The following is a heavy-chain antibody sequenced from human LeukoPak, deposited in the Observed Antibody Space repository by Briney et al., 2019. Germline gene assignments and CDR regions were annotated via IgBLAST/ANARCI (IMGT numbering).Heavy chain of an antibody. CDR3: ARGYDYGDYYFDY. Sequence: ASVKVSCKASGYTFTGYYMHWVRQAPGQGLEWMGRINPNSGGTNYAQKFQGRVTMTRDTSISTAYMEPSRLRSDDTAVYYCARGYDYGDYYFDYWGQGTLVTVSS. J-gene: IGHJ4*02. V-gene: IGHV1-2*06. D-gene: IGHD4-17*01. CDR2: INPNSGGT. CDR1: GYTFTGYY.